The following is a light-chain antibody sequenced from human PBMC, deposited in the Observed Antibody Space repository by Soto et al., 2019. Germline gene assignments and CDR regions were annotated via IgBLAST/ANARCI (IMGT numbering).Light chain of an antibody. J-gene: IGLJ3*02. V-gene: IGLV1-40*01. CDR3: HSYDSGLSGAV. CDR2: GNS. Sequence: QSVLTQPPSVSGAPGQRVTISCTGSSSNIGAGYDVHWYQQVPGTAPKLLIYGNSNRPSGVPDRFSGSKSGTSASLAITGLQAEDEADYYCHSYDSGLSGAVFGGGTKVTVL. CDR1: SSNIGAGYD.